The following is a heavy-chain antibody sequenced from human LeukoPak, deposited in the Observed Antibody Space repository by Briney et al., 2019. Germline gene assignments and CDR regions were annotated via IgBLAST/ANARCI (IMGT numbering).Heavy chain of an antibody. D-gene: IGHD6-19*01. CDR2: INSDGSST. J-gene: IGHJ5*02. Sequence: QPGGSLRLSCAASGFTFSSYWMHWVRQAPGKGLVWVSRINSDGSSTSYADSVKGRFTISRDNAKNTLYLQMNSLRAEDTAVYYCASSFLYSSGWYPWGQGTLVTVSS. CDR1: GFTFSSYW. V-gene: IGHV3-74*01. CDR3: ASSFLYSSGWYP.